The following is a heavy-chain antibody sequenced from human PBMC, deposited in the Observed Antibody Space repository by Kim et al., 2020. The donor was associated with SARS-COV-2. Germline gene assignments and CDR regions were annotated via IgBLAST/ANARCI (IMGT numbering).Heavy chain of an antibody. Sequence: RTTDYAESVKGRFTISRDNTKNTLYLQMDSLRVEDTAVYYCARDVACQDGSWGQGTLVTVSS. CDR2: RTT. V-gene: IGHV3-74*01. CDR3: ARDVACQDGS. J-gene: IGHJ4*02. D-gene: IGHD1-26*01.